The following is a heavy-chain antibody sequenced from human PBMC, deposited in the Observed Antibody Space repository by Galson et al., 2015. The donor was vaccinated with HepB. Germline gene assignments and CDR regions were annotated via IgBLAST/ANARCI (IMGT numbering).Heavy chain of an antibody. Sequence: SVKVSCKASGYTFTTYDINWVRQATGQGLEWMGWVNPNSGNTDYAQKFQGRVTMTRNTSKSTAYMELSSLRSEDTAVYYCARTDCSSTAYYYDYWGQGTLVTVSS. D-gene: IGHD2-2*01. CDR2: VNPNSGNT. J-gene: IGHJ4*02. CDR3: ARTDCSSTAYYYDY. CDR1: GYTFTTYD. V-gene: IGHV1-8*01.